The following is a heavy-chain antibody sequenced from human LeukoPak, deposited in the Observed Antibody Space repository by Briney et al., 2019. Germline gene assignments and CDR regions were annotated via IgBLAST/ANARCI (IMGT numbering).Heavy chain of an antibody. CDR3: ARAHSSGWEIFDY. CDR2: INAGNGNT. Sequence: ASVKVSCKASGYTFTSYAIHWVRQAPGQRLEWMGWINAGNGNTKYSQEFQGRVTITRDTSASTAYMELRSLRSDDTAVYYCARAHSSGWEIFDYWGQGTLVTVSS. CDR1: GYTFTSYA. J-gene: IGHJ4*02. V-gene: IGHV1-3*01. D-gene: IGHD6-19*01.